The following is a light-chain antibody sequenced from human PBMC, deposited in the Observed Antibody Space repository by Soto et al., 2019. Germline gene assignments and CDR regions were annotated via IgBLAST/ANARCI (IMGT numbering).Light chain of an antibody. J-gene: IGKJ4*01. CDR2: WAS. V-gene: IGKV4-1*01. CDR1: QSVFYTSNNKNY. CDR3: QQYYDTPLT. Sequence: DIVMTQSPDSLAVSLGGRATINCKSSQSVFYTSNNKNYLAWYQQKPGQPPKLLTYWASIRESGVPDRFSGSGSGTDFTLTISSLQAEDVAVYYCQQYYDTPLTFGGGTKVEI.